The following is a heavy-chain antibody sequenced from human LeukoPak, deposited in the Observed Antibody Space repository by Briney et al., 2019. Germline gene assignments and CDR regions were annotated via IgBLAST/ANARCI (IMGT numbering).Heavy chain of an antibody. CDR2: IRSKLNSYAT. D-gene: IGHD5-18*01. Sequence: QTGGSLKLSCAASGFTFSGSAMHCVRQASGKGLERVGRIRSKLNSYATAYAASVKGRFTISRDDSKNTAYLQMNSLKTEDTAVYYCTRTAMVTGFDSWGQGTLVTVSS. CDR3: TRTAMVTGFDS. J-gene: IGHJ4*02. V-gene: IGHV3-73*01. CDR1: GFTFSGSA.